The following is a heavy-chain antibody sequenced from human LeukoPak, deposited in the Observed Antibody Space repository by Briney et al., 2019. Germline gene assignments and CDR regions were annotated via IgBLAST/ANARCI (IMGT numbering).Heavy chain of an antibody. Sequence: SVKVSCKASGGTFSSYTTSWVRRAPGQGLEWMGRIIPILGIANYAQKFQGRVTITADKSTSTAYMELSSLRSEDTAVYYCARGTAAIRGNAFDIWGQGTMVTVSS. CDR1: GGTFSSYT. CDR2: IIPILGIA. D-gene: IGHD2-2*02. CDR3: ARGTAAIRGNAFDI. J-gene: IGHJ3*02. V-gene: IGHV1-69*02.